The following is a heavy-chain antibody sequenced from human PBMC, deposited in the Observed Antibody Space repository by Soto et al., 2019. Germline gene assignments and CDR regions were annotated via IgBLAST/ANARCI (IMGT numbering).Heavy chain of an antibody. CDR2: ISYDGSQK. J-gene: IGHJ3*02. V-gene: IGHV3-30-3*01. D-gene: IGHD6-13*01. CDR1: GFTFGGYS. CDR3: ARDGASGALDAFDI. Sequence: GGSLRLSCAVSGFTFGGYSMHWVRQAPGKGLEWVAFISYDGSQKKYADSVEGRSTVSRDNSNNALYLEMNNLRDEDTAVYYCARDGASGALDAFDIRGQGTMVTVSS.